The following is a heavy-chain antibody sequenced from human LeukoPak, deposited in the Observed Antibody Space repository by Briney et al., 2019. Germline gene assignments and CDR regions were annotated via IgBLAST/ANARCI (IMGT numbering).Heavy chain of an antibody. CDR3: ARGDFWSGYYKDDAFDI. CDR1: GYSISSGYY. V-gene: IGHV4-38-2*02. Sequence: SETLSLTCTVSGYSISSGYYWGWIRQPPGKGLEWIGSIYHSGSTYYNPSLKSRVTISVDTSKNQFSLKLSSVTAADTAVYYCARGDFWSGYYKDDAFDIWGQGTMVTVSS. J-gene: IGHJ3*02. D-gene: IGHD3-3*01. CDR2: IYHSGST.